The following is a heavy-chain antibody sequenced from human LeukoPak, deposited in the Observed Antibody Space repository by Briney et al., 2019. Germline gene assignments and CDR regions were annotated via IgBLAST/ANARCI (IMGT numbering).Heavy chain of an antibody. CDR2: FHPNSGVT. J-gene: IGHJ4*02. Sequence: ASVKVSCKAYGYTFTGYYMYWVRQVPGQGLEILGWFHPNSGVTNYAQNFQGRVTMTSDTSISTAYMELSSLTTDDTAVYYCARLPTGVAGTVDYWGQGTLVTVSS. V-gene: IGHV1-2*02. D-gene: IGHD6-19*01. CDR3: ARLPTGVAGTVDY. CDR1: GYTFTGYY.